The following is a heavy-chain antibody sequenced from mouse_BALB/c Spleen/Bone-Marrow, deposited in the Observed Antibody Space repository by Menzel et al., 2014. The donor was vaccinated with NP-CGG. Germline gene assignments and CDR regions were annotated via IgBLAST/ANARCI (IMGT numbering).Heavy chain of an antibody. CDR3: ARWEYYAMDD. CDR2: IDPANGNT. D-gene: IGHD4-1*01. V-gene: IGHV14-3*02. CDR1: GFNIKDYY. Sequence: EVQLQQSGAELVKPGASVKLSCTASGFNIKDYYMHWVKQRPEKGLEWIGRIDPANGNTKYDPKFQGKATITADTSSNTAYLQLSSLTSEDTAVYYCARWEYYAMDDWGQGTSVTVSS. J-gene: IGHJ4*01.